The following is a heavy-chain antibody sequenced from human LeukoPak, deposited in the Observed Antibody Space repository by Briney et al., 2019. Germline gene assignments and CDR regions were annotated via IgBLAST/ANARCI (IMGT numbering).Heavy chain of an antibody. D-gene: IGHD3-3*01. V-gene: IGHV4-59*01. CDR2: IYYSGST. J-gene: IGHJ4*02. CDR1: SGSISSYY. Sequence: PSETLSLTCTVSSGSISSYYWSWIRQPPGKGLEWIGYIYYSGSTNYNPSLKSRVTISVDTSKNQFSLKLSSVTAADTAVYYCARGTMYFDYWGQGTLVTVSS. CDR3: ARGTMYFDY.